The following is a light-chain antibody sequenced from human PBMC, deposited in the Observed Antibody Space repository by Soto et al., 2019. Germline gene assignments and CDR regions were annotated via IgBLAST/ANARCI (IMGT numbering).Light chain of an antibody. J-gene: IGLJ1*01. V-gene: IGLV2-14*01. Sequence: QSALTQPASVSGSPGQSITISCTGTSSDVGGYNYVSWYQHHPGKAPRLMIYEVSNRPSGVSDRFSGSKSGNTASLTISGLLAEDEADYYCSSYAGTNNHHAFGTGTKLTVL. CDR3: SSYAGTNNHHA. CDR1: SSDVGGYNY. CDR2: EVS.